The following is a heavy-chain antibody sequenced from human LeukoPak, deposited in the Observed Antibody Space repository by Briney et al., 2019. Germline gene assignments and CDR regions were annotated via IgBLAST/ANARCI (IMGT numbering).Heavy chain of an antibody. CDR2: IWYDGSNK. CDR3: AKINYGDYGKINYYYYYMDV. J-gene: IGHJ6*03. D-gene: IGHD4-17*01. CDR1: GFTFSSYG. V-gene: IGHV3-33*06. Sequence: PGGSLRLSCAASGFTFSSYGMHWVRQPPGKGLEWVAVIWYDGSNKYYADSVKGRFTISRDHSKNTLYLQMNSLRAEDTAVYYCAKINYGDYGKINYYYYYMDVWGKGTTVTVSS.